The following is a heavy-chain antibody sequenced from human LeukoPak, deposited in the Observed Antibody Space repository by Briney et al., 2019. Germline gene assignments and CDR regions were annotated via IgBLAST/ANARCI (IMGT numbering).Heavy chain of an antibody. V-gene: IGHV4-34*01. CDR2: INHSGRT. J-gene: IGHJ3*02. CDR3: ARTTSERYSRSWGTFDI. D-gene: IGHD6-6*01. CDR1: GGSFSGYY. Sequence: PSETLSLTCAVYGGSFSGYYWSWIRQPPGKGLEWIGEINHSGRTNYNPSLKSRVTISVDTSKNLVSLKLTSLTAADTAVYYCARTTSERYSRSWGTFDIWGQGTMVTVSS.